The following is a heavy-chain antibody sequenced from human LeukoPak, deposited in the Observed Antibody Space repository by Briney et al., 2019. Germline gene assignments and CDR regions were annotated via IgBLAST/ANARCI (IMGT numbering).Heavy chain of an antibody. D-gene: IGHD6-13*01. Sequence: PGGSLRLSCAASGFTFSGFGMHWVRQAPGKGLEWVVFIQYNGNNKYYANSVKGRFTLSRDNSENTLYLQMNSLRAEDTAIYYCAKRDSAGSGTGKYYFDYWGQGTLVTVSS. CDR1: GFTFSGFG. J-gene: IGHJ4*02. CDR3: AKRDSAGSGTGKYYFDY. CDR2: IQYNGNNK. V-gene: IGHV3-30*02.